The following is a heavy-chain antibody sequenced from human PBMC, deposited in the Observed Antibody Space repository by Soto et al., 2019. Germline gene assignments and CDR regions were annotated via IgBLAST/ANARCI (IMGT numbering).Heavy chain of an antibody. J-gene: IGHJ5*02. V-gene: IGHV1-69*02. D-gene: IGHD2-2*01. CDR3: ARTGKHQLLLHAGWCDP. CDR1: GGTFSSYT. Sequence: QVQLVQSGAEVKKPGSSVKVSCKASGGTFSSYTISWVRQAPGQGLEWMGRIIPILGIANYAQKFQGRVTITADKSPSTAYMELSSLRSEDTAVYYCARTGKHQLLLHAGWCDPWGQGTLVTVSS. CDR2: IIPILGIA.